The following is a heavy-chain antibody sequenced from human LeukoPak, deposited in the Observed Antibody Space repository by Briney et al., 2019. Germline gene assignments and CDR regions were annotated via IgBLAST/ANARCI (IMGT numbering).Heavy chain of an antibody. J-gene: IGHJ5*02. CDR3: ARGATSTFNNWFAP. CDR2: ISGTSDFI. V-gene: IGHV3-21*01. CDR1: GFTFFSYG. D-gene: IGHD1-26*01. Sequence: GGSLRLSCAASGFTFFSYGMNWSRQAPGKGLEWVSTISGTSDFIYYAESVKGRFTISRDNTNNSVYLQMTSLRAEDTAVYYCARGATSTFNNWFAPWGQGTLVTVSS.